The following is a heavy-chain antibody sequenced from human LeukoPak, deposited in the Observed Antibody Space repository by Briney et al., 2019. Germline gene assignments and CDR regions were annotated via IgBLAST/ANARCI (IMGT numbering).Heavy chain of an antibody. CDR2: IIPIFGTA. CDR3: ARSHGYYDSSGYWSHVAFDI. D-gene: IGHD3-22*01. Sequence: SVKVSCKASGGTFSSYAISWMRQAPGQGLEWMGGIIPIFGTANYAQKFQGRVTITTDESTSTAYMELSSLRSEDTAVYYCARSHGYYDSSGYWSHVAFDIWGQGTMVTVSS. CDR1: GGTFSSYA. J-gene: IGHJ3*02. V-gene: IGHV1-69*05.